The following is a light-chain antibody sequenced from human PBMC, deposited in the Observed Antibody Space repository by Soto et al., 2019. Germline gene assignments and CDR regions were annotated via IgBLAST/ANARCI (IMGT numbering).Light chain of an antibody. CDR1: QSISSY. Sequence: DIQMTQSPSSLSASVGDSVTITCRASQSISSYLTWYQQKPGQAPKLLIYKASTLESGVQSRFSGSGSGTEFTLTISSLQPDDFATYYCQHYNSYSEAFGQGTKVDI. CDR2: KAS. J-gene: IGKJ1*01. CDR3: QHYNSYSEA. V-gene: IGKV1-5*03.